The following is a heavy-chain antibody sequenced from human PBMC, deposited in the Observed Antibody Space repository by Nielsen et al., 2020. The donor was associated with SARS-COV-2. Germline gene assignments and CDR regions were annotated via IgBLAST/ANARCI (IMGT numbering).Heavy chain of an antibody. J-gene: IGHJ3*02. CDR3: ARGDIAVVPAAMFRGDDAFDI. CDR1: GGSLSSRNYY. V-gene: IGHV4-39*02. D-gene: IGHD2-2*01. Sequence: SETLSLTCTLSGGSLSSRNYYWGWIRQPPGKGLEWIGTIYYSGSVSYNPSLRSRVTISVDTSKKHFSLKLTSVTAADTAVYFCARGDIAVVPAAMFRGDDAFDIWGQGTMVRVSS. CDR2: IYYSGSV.